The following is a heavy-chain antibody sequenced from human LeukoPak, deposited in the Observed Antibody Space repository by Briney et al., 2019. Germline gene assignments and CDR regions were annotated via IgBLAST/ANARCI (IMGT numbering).Heavy chain of an antibody. D-gene: IGHD6-19*01. CDR2: ISYDGSNK. J-gene: IGHJ3*02. CDR3: ARVEQWLEAFDI. Sequence: GGSLRLSCAASGFTFSSYAMHWVRQAPGKGLEWVAVISYDGSNKYYADSVKGRFTISRDNSKNTLYLQMNSLRAEDTAVYYCARVEQWLEAFDIWGQGTMVTVSS. CDR1: GFTFSSYA. V-gene: IGHV3-30-3*01.